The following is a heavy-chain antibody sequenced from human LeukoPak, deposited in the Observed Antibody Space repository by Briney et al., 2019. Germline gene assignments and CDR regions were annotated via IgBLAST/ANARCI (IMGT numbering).Heavy chain of an antibody. D-gene: IGHD2-8*01. V-gene: IGHV4-34*01. CDR1: GGSLSGLY. Sequence: PSETLSLTCAVYGGSLSGLYWSWIRQPPGEGREWIGEIKHSGSTNYHPSLKSRVTISVDTSKHQSSLKLSSVTAADTAVYYCARATRLVYAIWVNSWFDPWGQGTLVTVSS. CDR2: IKHSGST. J-gene: IGHJ5*02. CDR3: ARATRLVYAIWVNSWFDP.